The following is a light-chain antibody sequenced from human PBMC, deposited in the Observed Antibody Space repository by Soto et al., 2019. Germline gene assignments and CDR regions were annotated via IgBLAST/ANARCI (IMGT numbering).Light chain of an antibody. Sequence: QSLLTQPPPPSGSPRQSVSLSCPGTSRDVGNYNYVSWYQQHPGKAPKLMIYEVTKRPSGVPDRFSGSKSGNTASLTVSGLQAEDEADYYCSSYAGNNNFVFGTGTKVTVL. J-gene: IGLJ1*01. CDR2: EVT. CDR1: SRDVGNYNY. CDR3: SSYAGNNNFV. V-gene: IGLV2-8*01.